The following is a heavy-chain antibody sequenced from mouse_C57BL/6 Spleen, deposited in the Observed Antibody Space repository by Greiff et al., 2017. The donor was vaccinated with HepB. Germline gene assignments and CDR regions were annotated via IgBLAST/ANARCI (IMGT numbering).Heavy chain of an antibody. CDR2: INPGSGGT. CDR3: ARAYYSNYEGFAY. J-gene: IGHJ3*01. V-gene: IGHV1-54*01. D-gene: IGHD2-5*01. Sequence: VQLQQSGAELVRPGTSVKVSCKASGYAFTNYLIEWVKQRPGQGLEWIGVINPGSGGTNYNEKFKGKATLTADKSSSTAYMQLSSLTSADSAVYFCARAYYSNYEGFAYWGQGTLVTVSA. CDR1: GYAFTNYL.